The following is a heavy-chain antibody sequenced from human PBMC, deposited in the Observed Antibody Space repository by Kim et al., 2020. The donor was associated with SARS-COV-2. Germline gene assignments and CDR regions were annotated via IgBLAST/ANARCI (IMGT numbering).Heavy chain of an antibody. CDR1: GFTFSDHV. D-gene: IGHD4-17*01. Sequence: GGSLRLSCAASGFTFSDHVMAWVRQSPEKGLEWVSAISGGASNTFYADSLKGRFTISRDNSKHTLYLQMNSLSPEDTAIYYCTRGSTTSVHFYYGMDVWG. V-gene: IGHV3-23*01. CDR3: TRGSTTSVHFYYGMDV. CDR2: ISGGASNT. J-gene: IGHJ6*01.